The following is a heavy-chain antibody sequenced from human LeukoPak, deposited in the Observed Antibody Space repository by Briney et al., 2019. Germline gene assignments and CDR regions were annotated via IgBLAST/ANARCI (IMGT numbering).Heavy chain of an antibody. Sequence: GESLKISCKGSGYIFTSYWIGWVRQMPGKGLEWMGIIYPGDSDTRYSPSFQGQVTISADNSISTAYLQWNSLKASDTAMYYCARQRYSSDIDYWGQGTLVTVSS. CDR3: ARQRYSSDIDY. CDR2: IYPGDSDT. V-gene: IGHV5-51*01. J-gene: IGHJ4*02. D-gene: IGHD6-19*01. CDR1: GYIFTSYW.